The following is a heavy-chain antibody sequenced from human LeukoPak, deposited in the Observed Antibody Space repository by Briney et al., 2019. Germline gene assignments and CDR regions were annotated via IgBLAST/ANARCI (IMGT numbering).Heavy chain of an antibody. CDR1: GYTFTGYY. CDR2: INPNGGGT. J-gene: IGHJ4*02. V-gene: IGHV1-2*02. CDR3: AGGITGGDY. Sequence: GASVKVSCKASGYTFTGYYIHWVRQAPGLGLEWMGWINPNGGGTNYAQKVQGRVTMTRDTSISTAYMEMSRLRSDDTALYYCAGGITGGDYWGQGTLVTVSS. D-gene: IGHD1-14*01.